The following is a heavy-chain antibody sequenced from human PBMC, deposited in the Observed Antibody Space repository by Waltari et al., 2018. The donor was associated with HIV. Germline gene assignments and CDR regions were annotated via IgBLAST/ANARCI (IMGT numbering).Heavy chain of an antibody. D-gene: IGHD3-10*01. CDR3: AAAATGEFDY. J-gene: IGHJ4*02. Sequence: QVQLQQWAAALLKPSETLYLPCAVYGGSFRGYYWSWIRQPPGKGLEWIGEINHSGSTNYNPSLKSRVTISVDTSKNQFSLKLSSVTAAGTAVYYCAAAATGEFDYWGQGTLVTVSS. V-gene: IGHV4-34*01. CDR1: GGSFRGYY. CDR2: INHSGST.